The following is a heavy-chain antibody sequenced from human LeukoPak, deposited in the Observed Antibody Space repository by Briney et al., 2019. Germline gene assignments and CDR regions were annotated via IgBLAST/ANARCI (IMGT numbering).Heavy chain of an antibody. D-gene: IGHD3-22*01. V-gene: IGHV5-10-1*01. CDR1: GYSFTSYW. J-gene: IGHJ4*02. Sequence: GESLKISCKGSGYSFTSYWISWVRQMPGKGLEWMGRIDPSDSYTNYSPSFQGHVTISADKSISTAYLQWSSLKASDTAMYYCARHHYDSSAYYRGIDYWGQGTLVTVSS. CDR3: ARHHYDSSAYYRGIDY. CDR2: IDPSDSYT.